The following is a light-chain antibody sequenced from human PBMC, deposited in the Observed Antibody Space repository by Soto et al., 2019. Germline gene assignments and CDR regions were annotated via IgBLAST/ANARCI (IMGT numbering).Light chain of an antibody. CDR3: QQRSNWPLT. CDR1: QSIGDT. V-gene: IGKV3-11*01. J-gene: IGKJ4*01. Sequence: EIVMTQSPATLSVSPGGRATLSCRASQSIGDTLAWYQQKPGQAPRLIMYDASNRATGSPARFSGSGSGTDFTLTISSLEPEDFAVYYCQQRSNWPLTFGGGTKVDI. CDR2: DAS.